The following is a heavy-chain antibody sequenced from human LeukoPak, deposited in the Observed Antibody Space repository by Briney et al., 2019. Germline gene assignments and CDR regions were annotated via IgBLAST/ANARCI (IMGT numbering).Heavy chain of an antibody. Sequence: GGSLRLSCAASGFTFSSYSMNWVRQAPGKGLEWVSSISSSSSYVYYADSVKGRFTISRDNAKNSLYLQMNSLRAEDTAVYYCARDPRIAAAADPYWGQGTLVTVSS. CDR2: ISSSSSYV. V-gene: IGHV3-21*01. J-gene: IGHJ4*02. CDR1: GFTFSSYS. D-gene: IGHD6-13*01. CDR3: ARDPRIAAAADPY.